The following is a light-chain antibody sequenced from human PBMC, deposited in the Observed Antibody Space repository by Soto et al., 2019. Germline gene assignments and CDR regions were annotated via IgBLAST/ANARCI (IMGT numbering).Light chain of an antibody. V-gene: IGKV3-11*01. CDR1: QSVSSY. J-gene: IGKJ5*01. CDR2: DTS. CDR3: QQRTNRPPLT. Sequence: EIVLTQSPATLSLSPGERATLSCRASQSVSSYLAWYQQRPGQAPRLLIFDTSNRATDIPARFSGSGSGTDFTLTISGLEPEDFAVYYCQQRTNRPPLTVGQGTRLEIK.